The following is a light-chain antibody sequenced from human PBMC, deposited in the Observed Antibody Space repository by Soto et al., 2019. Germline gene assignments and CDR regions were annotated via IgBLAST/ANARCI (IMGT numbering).Light chain of an antibody. J-gene: IGLJ2*01. V-gene: IGLV2-14*01. CDR1: SSDVGGYNY. CDR2: DVS. Sequence: QSALTQPASVSESRGQSITISCTGTSSDVGGYNYVSWYQQHPGKAPKLMIYDVSNRPSGVSNRFSGSKSGNTASLTISGLQAEDEADYYCSSYTSSSTPVFGGGTHLTVL. CDR3: SSYTSSSTPV.